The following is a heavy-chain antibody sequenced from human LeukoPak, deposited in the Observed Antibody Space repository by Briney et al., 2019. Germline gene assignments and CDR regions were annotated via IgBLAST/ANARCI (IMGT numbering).Heavy chain of an antibody. CDR3: ARAPSEIGGYYPEYFRH. CDR2: IKSDGST. J-gene: IGHJ1*01. CDR1: GFTLSSYW. V-gene: IGHV3-74*01. Sequence: GGSLRLSCAASGFTLSSYWMHCVRQAPGKGLVWVSRIKSDGSTNYADSVKGRFTISRDNAKNTVSLQMNSLRAENTGVYYCARAPSEIGGYYPEYFRHWGQGTLVTVSS. D-gene: IGHD3-22*01.